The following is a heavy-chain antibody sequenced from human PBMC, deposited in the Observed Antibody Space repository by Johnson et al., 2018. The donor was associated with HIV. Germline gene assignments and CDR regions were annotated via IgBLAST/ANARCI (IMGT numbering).Heavy chain of an antibody. V-gene: IGHV3-30-3*02. CDR3: ACGYTYGHDAFDI. D-gene: IGHD5-18*01. CDR1: GFTFNVYA. J-gene: IGHJ3*02. Sequence: VQVVESGGGVVQPGGSLRLSCAASGFTFNVYALHWVRQAPGKGLEWVAVISYDGSKKDYADSVKGRFTISRDNSKNTLFLQMNSLRAEDTAVYYCACGYTYGHDAFDIWGQGTMVTVSS. CDR2: ISYDGSKK.